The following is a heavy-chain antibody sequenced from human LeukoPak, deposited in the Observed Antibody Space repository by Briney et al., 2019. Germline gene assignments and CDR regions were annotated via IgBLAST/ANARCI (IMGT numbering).Heavy chain of an antibody. CDR2: VSRNGDNT. CDR3: AAYCAGVCLTKGWHQF. CDR1: GFSFSTNA. Sequence: PGGSLRLSCAASGFSFSTNAMAWARQAPGKGLEWVSGVSRNGDNTYYAGPVQGRFTISRDNSKDTLYLQMNNLRAEDTALYYCAAYCAGVCLTKGWHQFWGQGTLVTVSS. J-gene: IGHJ1*01. D-gene: IGHD2-21*02. V-gene: IGHV3-23*01.